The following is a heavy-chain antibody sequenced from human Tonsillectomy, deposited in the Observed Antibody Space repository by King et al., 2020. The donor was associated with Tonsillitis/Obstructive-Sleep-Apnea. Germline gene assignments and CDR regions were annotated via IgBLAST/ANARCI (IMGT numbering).Heavy chain of an antibody. CDR2: INTNTGNP. D-gene: IGHD2-15*01. Sequence: QLVQSGSELKKPGASVKVSCQASGYTFTNYAINWVRQAPGQGLKWMGWINTNTGNPTYAQGFTGRFLFSLDTSVSTAYLRISSLKAEDTAIYYCARDGEPFCTGGRCYSFSLDNWGQGTLAT. CDR3: ARDGEPFCTGGRCYSFSLDN. CDR1: GYTFTNYA. V-gene: IGHV7-4-1*02. J-gene: IGHJ4*02.